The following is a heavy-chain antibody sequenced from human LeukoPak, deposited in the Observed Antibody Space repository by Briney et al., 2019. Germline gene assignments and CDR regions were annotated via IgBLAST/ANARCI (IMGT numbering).Heavy chain of an antibody. V-gene: IGHV3-66*01. CDR2: IYSGGTI. Sequence: GGSLRLSCAASGFSVSSNYMSWVRQAPGEGLEWVSVIYSGGTIYHADSVKGRFTISRDNSKNTLYLQMNSLRAEDTAVYYCARDNSRSSYGHTDYWGQGTLVTVSS. J-gene: IGHJ4*02. CDR3: ARDNSRSSYGHTDY. D-gene: IGHD5-18*01. CDR1: GFSVSSNY.